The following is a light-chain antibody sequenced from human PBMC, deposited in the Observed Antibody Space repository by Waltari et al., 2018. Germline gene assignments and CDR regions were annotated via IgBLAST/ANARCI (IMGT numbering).Light chain of an antibody. CDR1: QNIKTY. J-gene: IGKJ2*01. Sequence: DIQVTQSPSSLSAAIGDRVTISCRTSQNIKTYVNWYLQKPGEAPKLLIYAASTLLSGVPTRFSGSGSGTDFTLTSSSVQVEDVATDFCQQSYSTPLYTTGQGTKIEIK. CDR3: QQSYSTPLYT. V-gene: IGKV1-39*01. CDR2: AAS.